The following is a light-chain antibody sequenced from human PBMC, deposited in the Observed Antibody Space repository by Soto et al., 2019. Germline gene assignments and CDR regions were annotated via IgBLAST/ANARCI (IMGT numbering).Light chain of an antibody. CDR1: SSNIGSKT. J-gene: IGLJ2*01. CDR2: SNN. Sequence: QSVLTQLPSASGTPGQRVTISCSGSSSNIGSKTVNWYQQLPGTAPKLLIYSNNQRPSGVPDRFSGSKSGTSASLAISGLQSEDEADYYCAAWDDSLNGVVFGVGTKLTVL. CDR3: AAWDDSLNGVV. V-gene: IGLV1-44*01.